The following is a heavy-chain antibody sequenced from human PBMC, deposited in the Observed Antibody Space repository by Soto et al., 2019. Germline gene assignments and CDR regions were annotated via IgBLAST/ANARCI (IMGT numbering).Heavy chain of an antibody. CDR3: ARDDCSGGSCYLFDY. CDR1: GGTFSSYT. CDR2: IIPILGIA. V-gene: IGHV1-69*02. J-gene: IGHJ4*02. Sequence: QVQLVHSGAEVKKPGSSVKVSCKASGGTFSSYTISWVRQAPGQGLEWMGRIIPILGIANYAQKFQGRVTITADKSTSTAYMELSSLRSEDTAVYYCARDDCSGGSCYLFDYWGQGTLVTVSS. D-gene: IGHD2-15*01.